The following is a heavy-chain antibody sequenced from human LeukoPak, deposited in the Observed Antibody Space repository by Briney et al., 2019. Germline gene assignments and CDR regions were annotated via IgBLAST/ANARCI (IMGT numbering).Heavy chain of an antibody. Sequence: PGGSLRLSCAASGFTFSSYSMNWVRQAPGKGLEWVSSISSSSSYIYYADSVKGRFTISRDNAKNSLYLQMNSLRAEDTAVYYCARDQDFEQWPSGGDAFDIWGQGTMVTVSS. V-gene: IGHV3-21*01. J-gene: IGHJ3*02. CDR3: ARDQDFEQWPSGGDAFDI. CDR1: GFTFSSYS. D-gene: IGHD6-19*01. CDR2: ISSSSSYI.